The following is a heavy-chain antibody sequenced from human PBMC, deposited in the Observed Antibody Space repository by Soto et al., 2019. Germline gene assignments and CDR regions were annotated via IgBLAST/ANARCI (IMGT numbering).Heavy chain of an antibody. Sequence: GESLTICCQSSGDSFPPYWISWVRQMPGKGLEWMGRIDPSDSKTYYSPSFQGHVTISADKSTSTAYLQLNNLKASDTAMYYCARLSDYWGQGTQVTVSS. CDR3: ARLSDY. CDR2: IDPSDSKT. V-gene: IGHV5-10-1*01. CDR1: GDSFPPYW. J-gene: IGHJ4*02.